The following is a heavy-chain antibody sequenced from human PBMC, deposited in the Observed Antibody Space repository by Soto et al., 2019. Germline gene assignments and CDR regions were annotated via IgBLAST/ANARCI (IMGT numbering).Heavy chain of an antibody. J-gene: IGHJ1*01. D-gene: IGHD3-10*01. V-gene: IGHV4-34*01. Sequence: QVQLQQWGAGLLKPSETLSLTCAVYGGSFSGYYWSWIRQPPGKGLEWIGELNDSGGTNYNASLKSRVSISVDTSKKQFSLKLNFVTDADTAVYYCARGRGGVQHWGRGTLVTVSS. CDR2: LNDSGGT. CDR1: GGSFSGYY. CDR3: ARGRGGVQH.